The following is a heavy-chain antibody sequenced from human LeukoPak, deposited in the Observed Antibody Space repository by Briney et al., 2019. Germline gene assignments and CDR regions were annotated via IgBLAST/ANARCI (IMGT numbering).Heavy chain of an antibody. Sequence: GASVKVSCKASGGTFSSYAISWVRQAPGQGLEWMGGIIPILGTANYAQKFQGRVTITADESTSTAYMELSSLRSEDTAVYYCARDLPRRLRDYGMDVWGQGTTVTVSS. CDR1: GGTFSSYA. J-gene: IGHJ6*02. CDR3: ARDLPRRLRDYGMDV. D-gene: IGHD3-10*01. V-gene: IGHV1-69*13. CDR2: IIPILGTA.